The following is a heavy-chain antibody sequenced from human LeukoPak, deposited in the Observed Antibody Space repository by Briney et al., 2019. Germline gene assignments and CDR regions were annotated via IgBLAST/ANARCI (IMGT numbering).Heavy chain of an antibody. CDR3: VKGHYYDSSHYYPY. CDR2: IYTNGGST. J-gene: IGHJ4*02. V-gene: IGHV3-64D*09. CDR1: GFTFSSYA. D-gene: IGHD3-22*01. Sequence: GGSLRLSCSASGFTFSSYAMHWVRQAPGKGLEYVSTIYTNGGSTYYADSMKGRFTISRDNSKNTLYPQMSSLRAEDTAVYYCVKGHYYDSSHYYPYWGQGTLVTVSS.